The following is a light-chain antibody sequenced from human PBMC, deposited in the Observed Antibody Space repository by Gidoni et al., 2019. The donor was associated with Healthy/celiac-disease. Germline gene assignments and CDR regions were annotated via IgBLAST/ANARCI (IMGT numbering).Light chain of an antibody. CDR3: QQSYSSPQT. V-gene: IGKV1-39*01. J-gene: IGKJ2*01. CDR2: AAS. Sequence: DIQMTQSPSSLSASVGDGVTITCRASQSISNYLNWYQQKPGKAPNILIYAASSLQSGVPSRISGSGSGTDFTLTISSLQPEDFATYYCQQSYSSPQTFGQGTKLEIK. CDR1: QSISNY.